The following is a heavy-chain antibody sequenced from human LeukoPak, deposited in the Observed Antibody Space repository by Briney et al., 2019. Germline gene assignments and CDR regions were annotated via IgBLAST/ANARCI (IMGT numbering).Heavy chain of an antibody. CDR2: INHSGSA. Sequence: SETLSLTRAVYGGSFSGYYWSWIRQPPGKGLEWIGEINHSGSANYNPSLKSRVTISVDTSKNQFSLKLSSVTAADTAVYYCARSTFRAVGWFDPWGQGTLVTVSS. D-gene: IGHD1-26*01. CDR3: ARSTFRAVGWFDP. V-gene: IGHV4-34*01. CDR1: GGSFSGYY. J-gene: IGHJ5*02.